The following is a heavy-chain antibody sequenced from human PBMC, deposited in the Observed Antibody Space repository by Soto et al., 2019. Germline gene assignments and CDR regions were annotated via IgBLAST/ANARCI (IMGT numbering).Heavy chain of an antibody. CDR2: IDWDDDK. V-gene: IGHV2-70*01. CDR3: ARSPRTVTYYDFDY. J-gene: IGHJ4*02. D-gene: IGHD1-26*01. CDR1: GFSLSTSGMC. Sequence: KSGPTLENPTQTLTLTCTFSGFSLSTSGMCVTWIRQPPGKALEWLALIDWDDDKFYNPSLTTRLTISKDTSKNQVVLTMANMDPVDTATYYCARSPRTVTYYDFDYWGPGTLVTVSS.